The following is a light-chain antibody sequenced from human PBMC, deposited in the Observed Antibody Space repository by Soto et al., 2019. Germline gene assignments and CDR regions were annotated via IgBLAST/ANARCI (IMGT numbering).Light chain of an antibody. V-gene: IGLV2-14*01. Sequence: QSALTQPASVSGSPGQSLTISGTGTNIAVGAYNYVSWYQQHPGKPPQLLIDQVTNRPSGVSDRFSGSKYGGTASLTISGLHAEDEADDYCIPDTSGGIVVFDGWTK. CDR3: IPDTSGGIVV. CDR2: QVT. J-gene: IGLJ2*01. CDR1: NIAVGAYNY.